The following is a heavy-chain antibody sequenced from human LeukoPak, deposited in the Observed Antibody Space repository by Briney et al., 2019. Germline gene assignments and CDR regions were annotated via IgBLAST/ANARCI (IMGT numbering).Heavy chain of an antibody. V-gene: IGHV1-18*01. CDR1: GYTFTSYG. D-gene: IGHD6-19*01. CDR2: ISAYNGNT. Sequence: ASVKVSCKASGYTFTSYGISWVRQAPGQGLEWMGWISAYNGNTNYAQKLQGRVTMTTDTSTSTAYMELRSLRSDDTAVYYCARDLATRWLVLGSAFDYWGQGTLVTVSS. J-gene: IGHJ4*02. CDR3: ARDLATRWLVLGSAFDY.